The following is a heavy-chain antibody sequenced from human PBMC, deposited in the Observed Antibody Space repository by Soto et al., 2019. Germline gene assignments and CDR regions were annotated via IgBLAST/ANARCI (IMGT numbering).Heavy chain of an antibody. Sequence: QVQVVQSGVEVRRPGSSVKVSCKASGDTFKNCVISWVRQAPGQGLEWMGGIIPLFGTTDFAQRFQGRLTITTDESTTTAYMELSRLRSEDTATYYCAAELSFGQVSVVWGQGTTVIVSS. V-gene: IGHV1-69*01. J-gene: IGHJ6*02. CDR3: AAELSFGQVSVV. CDR2: IIPLFGTT. CDR1: GDTFKNCV. D-gene: IGHD1-7*01.